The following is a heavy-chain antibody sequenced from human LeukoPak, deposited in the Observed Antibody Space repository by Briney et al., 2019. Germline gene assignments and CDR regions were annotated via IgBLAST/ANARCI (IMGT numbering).Heavy chain of an antibody. CDR2: MNPYSGNT. J-gene: IGHJ6*02. D-gene: IGHD3-10*01. Sequence: GASVKVSCKASRYTFTSYDINWVRQATGQGLEWMGWMNPYSGNTGYAQKFQGRVTMTRNTSISTAYMELSSLRSEDTAVYYCARSRITMVRGVITQRLEYYGMDVWGQGTTVTVSS. CDR1: RYTFTSYD. CDR3: ARSRITMVRGVITQRLEYYGMDV. V-gene: IGHV1-8*01.